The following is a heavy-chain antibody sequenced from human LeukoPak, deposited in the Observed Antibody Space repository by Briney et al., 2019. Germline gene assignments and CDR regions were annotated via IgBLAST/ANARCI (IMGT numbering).Heavy chain of an antibody. J-gene: IGHJ4*02. Sequence: GESLKISCKGSGYSFTSYWIGWVRQMPGKGLEWMGIIYPGDSDTRYSPSFQGQVSISADKSISTAYLQWSSLKASDTAMYYCARHSAAVAGPPFADYWGQGTLVTVSS. CDR2: IYPGDSDT. CDR1: GYSFTSYW. V-gene: IGHV5-51*01. D-gene: IGHD6-19*01. CDR3: ARHSAAVAGPPFADY.